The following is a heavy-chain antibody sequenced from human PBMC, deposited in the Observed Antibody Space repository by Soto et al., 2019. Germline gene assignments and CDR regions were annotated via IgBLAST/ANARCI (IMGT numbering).Heavy chain of an antibody. CDR3: ARVGAYFGEFDYFDY. Sequence: PGGSLRLSCAASGFTFSSYAMSWVRQAPGKGLEWVSAISGSGGSTYYGVSVLGRFTVSRGNAAESVYLQIDSLRAEDTAIYYCARVGAYFGEFDYFDYCGQGTPVTVSS. D-gene: IGHD3-10*01. CDR1: GFTFSSYA. V-gene: IGHV3-23*01. CDR2: ISGSGGST. J-gene: IGHJ4*02.